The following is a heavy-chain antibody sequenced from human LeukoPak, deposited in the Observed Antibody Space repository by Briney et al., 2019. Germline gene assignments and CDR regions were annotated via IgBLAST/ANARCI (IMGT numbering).Heavy chain of an antibody. Sequence: GASLRLSCAASGFTFSSYAMSWVRQAPGKGLEWVSAISGSGGSTYYADSVKGRFTISRDNSQNTLYLQMNSLRAEDTAVYYCAKALEEYYYGSGSYYLNDYWGQGTLVTVSS. J-gene: IGHJ4*02. CDR3: AKALEEYYYGSGSYYLNDY. CDR2: ISGSGGST. D-gene: IGHD3-10*01. CDR1: GFTFSSYA. V-gene: IGHV3-23*01.